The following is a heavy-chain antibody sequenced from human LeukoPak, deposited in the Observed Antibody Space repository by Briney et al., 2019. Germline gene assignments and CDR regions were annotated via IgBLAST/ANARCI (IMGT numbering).Heavy chain of an antibody. D-gene: IGHD6-19*01. J-gene: IGHJ4*02. V-gene: IGHV3-74*01. CDR1: GFTFSSYW. Sequence: PGGSLRLSCAASGFTFSSYWMHWVRQAPGKGLVWVSRINSDGSSTSYADSVKGRFTISRDNAKNTLYLQMNSLRAEVTAVYYCARDSSSGWYRGEADYWGQGTLVTVSS. CDR2: INSDGSST. CDR3: ARDSSSGWYRGEADY.